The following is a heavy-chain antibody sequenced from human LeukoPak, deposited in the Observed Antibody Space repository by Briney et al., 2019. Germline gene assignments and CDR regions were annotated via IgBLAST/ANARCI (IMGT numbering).Heavy chain of an antibody. Sequence: SETLSLTCTVSGGSISSYYWSWIRQPPGKGLGWIGYIYYSGSTNYNPSLKSRVTISVDTSKNQFSLKLSSVTAADTAVYYCARAYYGDYGYYYYGMDVWGQGTTVTVSS. CDR1: GGSISSYY. CDR2: IYYSGST. V-gene: IGHV4-59*01. D-gene: IGHD4-17*01. CDR3: ARAYYGDYGYYYYGMDV. J-gene: IGHJ6*02.